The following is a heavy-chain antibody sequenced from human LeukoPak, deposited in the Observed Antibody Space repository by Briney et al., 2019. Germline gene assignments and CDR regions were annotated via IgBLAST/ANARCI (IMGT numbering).Heavy chain of an antibody. CDR2: IYYSGST. CDR3: ARHVGGGSCLFDY. Sequence: SETLSLTCTASGGSISSSSYYWGWIRQPPGKGLEWIGSIYYSGSTYYNPSLKSRVTISVDTSKNQFSLKLSSVTAADTAVYYCARHVGGGSCLFDYWGQGTLVTVSS. J-gene: IGHJ4*02. D-gene: IGHD2-15*01. V-gene: IGHV4-39*01. CDR1: GGSISSSSYY.